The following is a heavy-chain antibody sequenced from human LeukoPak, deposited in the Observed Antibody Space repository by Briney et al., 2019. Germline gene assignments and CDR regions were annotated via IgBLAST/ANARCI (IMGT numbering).Heavy chain of an antibody. CDR3: AKVGRFTIVVVLAADLDY. Sequence: GGSLRLSCAASGFTFNSYAMSWVRQVPGKGLEWVSAISDSGGTTYYADSVKGRFTISRDNSKNTLYLQMNSLRAEDTAVYYCAKVGRFTIVVVLAADLDYWGQGTLVTVSS. CDR2: ISDSGGTT. V-gene: IGHV3-23*01. CDR1: GFTFNSYA. J-gene: IGHJ4*02. D-gene: IGHD2-15*01.